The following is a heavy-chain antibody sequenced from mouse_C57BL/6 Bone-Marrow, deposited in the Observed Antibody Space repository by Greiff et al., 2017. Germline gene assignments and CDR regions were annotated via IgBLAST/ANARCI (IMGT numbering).Heavy chain of an antibody. V-gene: IGHV1-61*01. J-gene: IGHJ4*01. D-gene: IGHD1-1*01. CDR2: IYPSDSET. CDR3: ARSSYVSYYAMDY. CDR1: GYTFTSYW. Sequence: VQLQQSGAELVRPGSSVKLSCKASGYTFTSYWMDWVKQRPGQGLEWIGNIYPSDSETHYNQKFKDKATLTVDKSSSTAYMQLSSLTSEDSAVYYCARSSYVSYYAMDYWGQGTSVTVSS.